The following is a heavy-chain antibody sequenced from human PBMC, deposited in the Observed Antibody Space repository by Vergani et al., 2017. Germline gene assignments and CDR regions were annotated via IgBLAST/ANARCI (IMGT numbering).Heavy chain of an antibody. CDR2: INHSGST. CDR1: GGSFSGYY. J-gene: IGHJ3*02. Sequence: QVQLQQWGAGLLKPSETLSLTCAVYGGSFSGYYWSWIRQPPGKGLEWIGEINHSGSTNYNPSLKSRVTISVDTSKNQFSLTLSSVTAADTAVYYCARQLGGSYGGYDAFDIWGQGTMVTVSS. D-gene: IGHD1-26*01. CDR3: ARQLGGSYGGYDAFDI. V-gene: IGHV4-34*01.